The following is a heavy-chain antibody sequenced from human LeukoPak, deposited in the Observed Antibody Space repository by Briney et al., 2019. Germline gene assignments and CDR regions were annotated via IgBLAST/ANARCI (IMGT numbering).Heavy chain of an antibody. CDR3: AARPVGATWGAFDT. CDR1: GFTFTSSA. J-gene: IGHJ3*02. Sequence: SVKVSCTASGFTFTSSAMQWVRQARGQRLEWIGWIVVGSGNTNYAQKFQERVTITRDMSTSTAYMELSSLRSEDTAVYYCAARPVGATWGAFDTWGQGTMVTVSS. V-gene: IGHV1-58*02. D-gene: IGHD1-26*01. CDR2: IVVGSGNT.